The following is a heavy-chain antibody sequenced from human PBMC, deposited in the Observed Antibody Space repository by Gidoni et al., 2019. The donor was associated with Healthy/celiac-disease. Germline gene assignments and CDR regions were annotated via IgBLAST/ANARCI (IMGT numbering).Heavy chain of an antibody. D-gene: IGHD3-16*02. J-gene: IGHJ3*02. CDR2: ISWNSGSI. V-gene: IGHV3-9*01. CDR1: GFTFDDYA. Sequence: EVQLVESGGGLVQPGRSLRLSCAASGFTFDDYAMHWVRQAPGKGLGWVSGISWNSGSIGYADSVKGRFTISRDNAKNSLYLQMNSLRAEDTALYYCAKDLYDYVWGSYRYSGAFDIWGQGTMVTVSS. CDR3: AKDLYDYVWGSYRYSGAFDI.